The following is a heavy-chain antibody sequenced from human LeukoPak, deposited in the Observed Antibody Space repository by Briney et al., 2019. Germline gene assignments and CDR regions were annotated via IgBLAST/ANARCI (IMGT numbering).Heavy chain of an antibody. V-gene: IGHV3-23*01. J-gene: IGHJ4*02. CDR3: ARGHYDSSGRYFDY. Sequence: GGSLRLSCAASGFTFANYAMSWVRQAPGKGLEWVSIISGSGGSTYYADSVKGRFTISRDNSKNTLYPQMNSLRAEDTAVYYCARGHYDSSGRYFDYWGQGTLVTVSS. D-gene: IGHD3-22*01. CDR2: ISGSGGST. CDR1: GFTFANYA.